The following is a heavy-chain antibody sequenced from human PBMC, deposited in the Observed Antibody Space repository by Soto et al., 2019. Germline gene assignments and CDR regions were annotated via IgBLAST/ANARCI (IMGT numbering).Heavy chain of an antibody. CDR3: AKDYDFCSGYRYGMDV. Sequence: EVQLLESGGGLVQPGGSLRLSCAASGFTFSSYAMSWVRQAPGKGLEWVSAISGSGVSTYYADSVKGRFTISRDNSKNTLYLQMNSLRAEDTAVYYCAKDYDFCSGYRYGMDVWGQGTTVTVSS. D-gene: IGHD3-3*01. CDR2: ISGSGVST. CDR1: GFTFSSYA. V-gene: IGHV3-23*01. J-gene: IGHJ6*02.